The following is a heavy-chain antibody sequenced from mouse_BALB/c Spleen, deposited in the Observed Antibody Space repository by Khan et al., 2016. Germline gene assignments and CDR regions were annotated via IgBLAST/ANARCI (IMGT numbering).Heavy chain of an antibody. D-gene: IGHD1-1*01. V-gene: IGHV9-1*02. CDR1: GYTLTNYG. CDR3: VGRYSGGRGNYFDC. CDR2: INTYTGKP. J-gene: IGHJ2*01. Sequence: QIQLVQSGPELKKPGETVKISCKAAGYTLTNYGMNWVKQAPGKGLKWMGWINTYTGKPTYSDDFKGRFAFSLETSASTAYLQINSPKNEDMATYFCVGRYSGGRGNYFDCWGQGTTLTVSS.